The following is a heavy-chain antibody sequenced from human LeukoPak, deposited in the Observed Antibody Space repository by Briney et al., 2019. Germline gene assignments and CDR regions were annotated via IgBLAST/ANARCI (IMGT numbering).Heavy chain of an antibody. Sequence: ASVKVSCKASGGTFSSYAISWVRQAPGQGLEWMGWINPNSGGTNYAQKFQGKVTMTRDTSISTAYMELSRLRSDDTAVYYCARGVLWFGEFTHFDYWGQGTLVTVSS. J-gene: IGHJ4*02. CDR1: GGTFSSYA. V-gene: IGHV1-2*02. CDR3: ARGVLWFGEFTHFDY. D-gene: IGHD3-10*01. CDR2: INPNSGGT.